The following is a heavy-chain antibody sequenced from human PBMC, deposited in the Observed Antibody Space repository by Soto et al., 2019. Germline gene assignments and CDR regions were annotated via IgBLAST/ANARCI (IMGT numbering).Heavy chain of an antibody. V-gene: IGHV3-66*01. D-gene: IGHD1-26*01. CDR1: GLTVSSPY. Sequence: EVQLVESGGGLVQPGGSLRLSCAVSGLTVSSPYMSWVRQAPGKGLEWVSVFHDGTPYYADSVKGRFTISRHNSKNTMYLHMTSLRAADTAVYSCARDLPDNSLSWGQGTLVTVSS. J-gene: IGHJ4*02. CDR2: FHDGTP. CDR3: ARDLPDNSLS.